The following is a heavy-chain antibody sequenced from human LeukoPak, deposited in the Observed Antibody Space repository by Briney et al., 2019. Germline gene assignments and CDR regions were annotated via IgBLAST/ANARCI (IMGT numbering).Heavy chain of an antibody. CDR2: IRYDGSNK. CDR1: GFTFSSYG. J-gene: IGHJ4*02. V-gene: IGHV3-30*02. CDR3: AKDSDYYDSSGYYEY. D-gene: IGHD3-22*01. Sequence: GGSLRLSCAASGFTFSSYGMHWVRQATGKGLEWVAFIRYDGSNKYYADSVKGRFTISRDNSKNTLYLQMNSLRAEDTAVYYCAKDSDYYDSSGYYEYWGQGTLVTVSS.